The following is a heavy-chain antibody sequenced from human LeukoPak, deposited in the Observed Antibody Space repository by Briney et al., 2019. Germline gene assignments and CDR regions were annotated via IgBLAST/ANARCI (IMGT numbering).Heavy chain of an antibody. CDR2: INHSGST. D-gene: IGHD2-2*01. V-gene: IGHV4-34*01. CDR3: ARGVIPAATYNWFDP. J-gene: IGHJ5*02. Sequence: PSETLSLTCAVYGGSFSGYYWSWIRQPPGKGLEWVGEINHSGSTNYNPSLKSRVTISVDTSKNQFSLKLSSVTAADTAVYYCARGVIPAATYNWFDPWGQGTLVTVYS. CDR1: GGSFSGYY.